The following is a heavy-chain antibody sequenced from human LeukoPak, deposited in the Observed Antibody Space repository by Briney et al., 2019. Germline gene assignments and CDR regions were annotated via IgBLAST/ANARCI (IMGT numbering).Heavy chain of an antibody. J-gene: IGHJ5*02. D-gene: IGHD6-6*01. CDR2: LYYSGST. CDR1: GGSISSSSYY. V-gene: IGHV4-39*07. CDR3: ARGGRYSSSSWFDP. Sequence: SETLSLTCTVSGGSISSSSYYWGWIRQPPGKGLEWIGGLYYSGSTYYNPSPTSRVTISVDTSKNQFSLKLSSVTAADTAVYYCARGGRYSSSSWFDPWGQGTLVTVSS.